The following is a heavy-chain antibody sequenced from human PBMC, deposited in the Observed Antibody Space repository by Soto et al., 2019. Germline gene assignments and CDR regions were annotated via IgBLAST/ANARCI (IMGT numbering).Heavy chain of an antibody. CDR2: ISAYNGNT. D-gene: IGHD3-22*01. Sequence: ASVKVSCKASGYTFTSYGISWVRQAPGQGLEWMGWISAYNGNTNYAQKLQGRVTMTTDTSTSTAYMELRSLRSDDTAVYYCARSFLRITMIITPYRLDPWGPGTMVTV. CDR1: GYTFTSYG. J-gene: IGHJ5*02. V-gene: IGHV1-18*04. CDR3: ARSFLRITMIITPYRLDP.